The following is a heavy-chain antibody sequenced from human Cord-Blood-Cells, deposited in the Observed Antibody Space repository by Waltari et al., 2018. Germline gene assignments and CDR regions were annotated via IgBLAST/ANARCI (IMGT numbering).Heavy chain of an antibody. J-gene: IGHJ4*02. V-gene: IGHV4-34*01. CDR3: ARGLYNWNDAPFDY. Sequence: QVQLQQWGAGLLKPSETLSLTCAVSGGSFSGYYWSWISQPPGKGLEWIGEINHSGSTNYNPSLKSRVTISVDTSKNQFSLKLSSVTAADTAVYYCARGLYNWNDAPFDYWGQGTLVTVSS. D-gene: IGHD1-20*01. CDR2: INHSGST. CDR1: GGSFSGYY.